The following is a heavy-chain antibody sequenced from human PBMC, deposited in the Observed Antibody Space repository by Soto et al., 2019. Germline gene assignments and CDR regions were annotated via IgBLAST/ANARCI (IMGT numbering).Heavy chain of an antibody. CDR1: GGTFSDYA. V-gene: IGHV1-69*13. CDR3: ARGISARGYTSGDYYNYYGMDV. J-gene: IGHJ6*02. D-gene: IGHD5-18*01. CDR2: IIPIFGTS. Sequence: ASVKVSCKVSGGTFSDYAFSWVRQAPGQGLEWMGRIIPIFGTSNYAQNFQGRVTITADESTSTAYMELSSLRFEDTAVYFCARGISARGYTSGDYYNYYGMDVWGQGTTVTVSS.